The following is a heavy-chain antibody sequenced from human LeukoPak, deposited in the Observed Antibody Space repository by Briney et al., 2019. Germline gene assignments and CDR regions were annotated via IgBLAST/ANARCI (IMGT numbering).Heavy chain of an antibody. Sequence: GGSLRLSCAASGFTVSSNYMSWVRQAPGKGLEWFSVIYSGGSTYYADSVKGRFTISRDNSKNTLYLQMNSLRAEDTAVYYCARDQYSSGWYGPYYYGMDVWGQGTTVTVSS. D-gene: IGHD6-19*01. J-gene: IGHJ6*02. V-gene: IGHV3-53*01. CDR3: ARDQYSSGWYGPYYYGMDV. CDR2: IYSGGST. CDR1: GFTVSSNY.